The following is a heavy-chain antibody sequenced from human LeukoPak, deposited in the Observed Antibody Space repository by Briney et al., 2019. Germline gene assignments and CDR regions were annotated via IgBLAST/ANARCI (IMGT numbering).Heavy chain of an antibody. CDR2: ISPNNGSR. CDR3: ARTASAGTLGGVDGY. J-gene: IGHJ4*02. V-gene: IGHV1-46*01. Sequence: ASVKVSCKASGYTFTSYYMHWVRQAPGQGLEWMGIISPNNGSRSYAQKFQGRVTMTRDMSTSTVYMELSSLRSEDTAMYYCARTASAGTLGGVDGYWGQGTLVTVSS. CDR1: GYTFTSYY. D-gene: IGHD6-19*01.